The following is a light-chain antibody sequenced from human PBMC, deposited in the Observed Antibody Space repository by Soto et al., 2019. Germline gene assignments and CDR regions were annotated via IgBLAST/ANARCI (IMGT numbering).Light chain of an antibody. V-gene: IGLV2-14*01. CDR1: SSDVGGYKF. CDR2: EVT. J-gene: IGLJ2*01. CDR3: SSYKSGNTLP. Sequence: QSVLTQPASVSGSPGQSITISCTGTSSDVGGYKFVSWYQHHPGKAPKLMIYEVTNRPSGVSNRFSGSKSGNTASLTISGLQAEDEADYYCSSYKSGNTLPFGGGTKLTVL.